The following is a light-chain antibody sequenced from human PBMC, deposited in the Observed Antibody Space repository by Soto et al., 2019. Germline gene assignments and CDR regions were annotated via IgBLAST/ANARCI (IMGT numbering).Light chain of an antibody. Sequence: EIVMTQSPATLSVSPGERATLSCRASQSVSGNLAWYQQKPGQAPRLLIYGASTRATGIPDRFSGSGSGTEFTLTISSLEPEDFAVYYCQQRSNWPPITFGQGTRLEIK. J-gene: IGKJ5*01. CDR2: GAS. CDR1: QSVSGN. V-gene: IGKV3D-15*01. CDR3: QQRSNWPPIT.